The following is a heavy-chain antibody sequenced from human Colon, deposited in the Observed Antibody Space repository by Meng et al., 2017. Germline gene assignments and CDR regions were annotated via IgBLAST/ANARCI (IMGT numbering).Heavy chain of an antibody. CDR3: ARDWGDVRGGFDF. CDR2: TYYRSKYYN. CDR1: RDSVSSNSAA. J-gene: IGHJ4*02. V-gene: IGHV6-1*01. Sequence: QAPLQQSGPGLVKPPQTLSLAGAISRDSVSSNSAAWNWIRQSPSRGLEWLGRTYYRSKYYNDYALSVKSRITINPDTSKNQFSLQLNSVTPEDTAIYYCARDWGDVRGGFDFWGQGTLVTVSS. D-gene: IGHD3-10*02.